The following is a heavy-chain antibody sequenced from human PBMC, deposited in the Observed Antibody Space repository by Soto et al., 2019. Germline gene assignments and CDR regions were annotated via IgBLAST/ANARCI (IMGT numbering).Heavy chain of an antibody. CDR1: GFTFSSYW. J-gene: IGHJ4*02. D-gene: IGHD3-22*01. CDR2: IKQDGSGK. CDR3: ARDLYYYDSSGHRATWFDY. Sequence: GGSLRLSCAASGFTFSSYWMSWVRQAPGKGLEWVANIKQDGSGKYYVDSVKGRFTISRDNAKNSLYLQMNSLRAEDTAVYYCARDLYYYDSSGHRATWFDYWGQGTLVTVSS. V-gene: IGHV3-7*01.